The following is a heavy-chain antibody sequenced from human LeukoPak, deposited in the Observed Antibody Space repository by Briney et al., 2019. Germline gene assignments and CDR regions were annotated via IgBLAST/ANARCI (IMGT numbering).Heavy chain of an antibody. D-gene: IGHD3-22*01. V-gene: IGHV5-51*01. CDR3: ARHSYDSSGYGDAFDI. Sequence: GESLKISCKGSGYSFTSYWIGWVRQMPGKGLEWIRIISPGDSDTRYSPSFQGQVTISADKSTTTASLQWSSLKASDTAMYYCARHSYDSSGYGDAFDIWGQGTMVTVSS. CDR2: ISPGDSDT. J-gene: IGHJ3*02. CDR1: GYSFTSYW.